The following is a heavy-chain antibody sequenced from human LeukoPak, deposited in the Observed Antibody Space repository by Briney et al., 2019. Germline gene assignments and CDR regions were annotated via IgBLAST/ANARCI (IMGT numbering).Heavy chain of an antibody. J-gene: IGHJ4*02. CDR2: ISSTSTR. D-gene: IGHD6-6*01. CDR1: GVTFSNYS. Sequence: PGGSLRLSCAASGVTFSNYSMNWVRQAPGKGLEWVSYISSTSTRYYADSVKGRFTISRDNAKNSLYLQMNSLRAEDTAFYYCARIGYSSSSFDYWGQGTLVTVSS. CDR3: ARIGYSSSSFDY. V-gene: IGHV3-48*04.